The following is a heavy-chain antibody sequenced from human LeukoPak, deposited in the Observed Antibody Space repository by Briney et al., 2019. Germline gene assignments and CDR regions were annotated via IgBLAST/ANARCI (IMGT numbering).Heavy chain of an antibody. CDR2: IYHSGST. CDR1: GYSISSGYY. Sequence: SETLSLTCTVSGYSISSGYYWGWIRQPPGKGLEWIGSIYHSGSTYYNPSLKSRVTISVDTSKNQFSLKLSSVTAADTAVYYCARPEDYGGNSFPSDYWGQGTLVTVSS. J-gene: IGHJ4*02. V-gene: IGHV4-38-2*02. D-gene: IGHD4-23*01. CDR3: ARPEDYGGNSFPSDY.